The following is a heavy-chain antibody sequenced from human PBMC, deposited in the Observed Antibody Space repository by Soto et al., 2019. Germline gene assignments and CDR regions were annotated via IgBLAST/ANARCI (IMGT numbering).Heavy chain of an antibody. CDR2: ISGSGGST. J-gene: IGHJ6*02. D-gene: IGHD3-3*01. Sequence: GGSLRLSCAASGFTFSSYAMSWVRQAPGKGLEWVSAISGSGGSTYYADSVKGWFTISRDNSKNTLYLQMNSLRAEDTAVYYCAKDIKGRYYDFWSGSTGWHGMDVWGQGTTVTVSS. V-gene: IGHV3-23*01. CDR1: GFTFSSYA. CDR3: AKDIKGRYYDFWSGSTGWHGMDV.